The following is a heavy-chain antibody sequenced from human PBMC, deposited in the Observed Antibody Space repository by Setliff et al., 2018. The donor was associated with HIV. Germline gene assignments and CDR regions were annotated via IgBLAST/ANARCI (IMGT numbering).Heavy chain of an antibody. J-gene: IGHJ5*02. V-gene: IGHV4-31*03. CDR2: IYYSGST. Sequence: LSLTCTVSGGSISSGGHYWSWIRQHPGKGLEWIGYIYYSGSTYYNPSLKSRVTISVDTSKNQFSLKLSSVTAADTAVYYCTREVVVVTGIWFDPWGQGTLVTVSS. CDR1: GGSISSGGHY. D-gene: IGHD2-21*02. CDR3: TREVVVVTGIWFDP.